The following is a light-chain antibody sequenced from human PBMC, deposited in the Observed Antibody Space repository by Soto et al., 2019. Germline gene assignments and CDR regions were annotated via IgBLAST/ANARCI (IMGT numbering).Light chain of an antibody. CDR1: RSDIGSYNY. J-gene: IGLJ1*01. Sequence: QSALTQPASVSGSPGQSITISSSGPRSDIGSYNYVAWYQQFPGKTPKILIYGVSNRPSGVSSRFSGSKSGNTASLTISGLQAEDEADYYCISYTGSSTSYVFGSGTKVTVL. CDR2: GVS. V-gene: IGLV2-14*01. CDR3: ISYTGSSTSYV.